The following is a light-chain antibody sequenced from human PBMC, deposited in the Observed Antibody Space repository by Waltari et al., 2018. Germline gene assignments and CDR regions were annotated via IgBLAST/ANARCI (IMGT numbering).Light chain of an antibody. J-gene: IGLJ3*02. CDR2: EDY. Sequence: NFMLTQPPSVSESPGKTVTIPCTRSSGSIASNLVQWFHQRPGSSPTTVIHEDYQRPSGVPDRFSGSIDSSSNSASLTISGLKTEDEADYYCQSYDSNNHGVFGGGTKLTVL. V-gene: IGLV6-57*01. CDR3: QSYDSNNHGV. CDR1: SGSIASNL.